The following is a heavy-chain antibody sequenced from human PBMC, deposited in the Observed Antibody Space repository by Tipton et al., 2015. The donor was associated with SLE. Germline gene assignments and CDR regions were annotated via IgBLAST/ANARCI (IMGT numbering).Heavy chain of an antibody. CDR3: ARGRRGRGFDV. D-gene: IGHD3-10*01. CDR1: GYTFTNYF. V-gene: IGHV1-46*01. J-gene: IGHJ3*01. Sequence: QLVQSGAEVKKPGASVKVSCKTSGYTFTNYFIHWVRQAPGQGLEWVGMINPSGGTITYAQRFQGRVTVTRDTSTSTVYMDLSSLISEDTAVYQCARGRRGRGFDVWGQGTMVTVS. CDR2: INPSGGTI.